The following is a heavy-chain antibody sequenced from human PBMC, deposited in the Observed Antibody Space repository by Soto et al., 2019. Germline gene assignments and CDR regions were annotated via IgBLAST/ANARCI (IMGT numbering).Heavy chain of an antibody. Sequence: QVQLQESGPGLVKPSETLSLTCTVSGASISSYYWSWIRQAPGKGLEWIGYIYDSGSTYYTPSLKSRVSKSADTSKNQYSLRLTSLTAADTAVYYCARLRQITGTMDYFDYWGQGTIVTVSS. CDR3: ARLRQITGTMDYFDY. J-gene: IGHJ4*02. CDR1: GASISSYY. CDR2: IYDSGST. V-gene: IGHV4-59*01. D-gene: IGHD1-7*01.